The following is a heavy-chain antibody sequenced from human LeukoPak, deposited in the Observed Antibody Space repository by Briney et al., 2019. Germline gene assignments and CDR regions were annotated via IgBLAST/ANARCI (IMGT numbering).Heavy chain of an antibody. D-gene: IGHD5-12*01. V-gene: IGHV4-39*07. CDR2: IYYSGST. J-gene: IGHJ4*02. CDR1: GGSISSSSYY. CDR3: ARDHRIVANFNY. Sequence: SETLSLTCTVSGGSISSSSYYWGWIRQPPGKGLEWIGSIYYSGSTYYNPSLKSRVTISVDTSKNQFSLKLSSVTAADTAVYYCARDHRIVANFNYWGQGTLVTVSS.